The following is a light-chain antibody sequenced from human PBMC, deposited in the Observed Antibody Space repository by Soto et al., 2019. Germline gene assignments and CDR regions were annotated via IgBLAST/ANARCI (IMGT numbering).Light chain of an antibody. J-gene: IGLJ3*02. Sequence: QSALNQPASVSGSPGQSITISCTGTSSDVGNYNLVSWYQQYPGKAPKVIIYEVFKRPSGVSNRFSGSKSGNTASVTISGLQAEDEADYYCCSYADHSWVFGGGTKLTVL. CDR2: EVF. CDR3: CSYADHSWV. CDR1: SSDVGNYNL. V-gene: IGLV2-23*02.